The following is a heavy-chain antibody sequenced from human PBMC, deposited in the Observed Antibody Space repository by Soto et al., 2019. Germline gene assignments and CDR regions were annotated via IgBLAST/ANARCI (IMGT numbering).Heavy chain of an antibody. D-gene: IGHD3-3*01. V-gene: IGHV3-7*01. Sequence: GGSLRLSCAASGFTFSSYWMSWVRQAPGKGLEWVANIKQDGSEKYYVDSVKGRFTISRDNAKNSLYLQMNSLRAEDTAVYYCATVPSVTPFCSGYYMDYFDYWGQGTLVTVSS. CDR3: ATVPSVTPFCSGYYMDYFDY. CDR2: IKQDGSEK. J-gene: IGHJ4*02. CDR1: GFTFSSYW.